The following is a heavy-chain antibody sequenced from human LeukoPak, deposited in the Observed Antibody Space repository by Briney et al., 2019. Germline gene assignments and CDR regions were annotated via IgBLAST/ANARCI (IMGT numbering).Heavy chain of an antibody. J-gene: IGHJ4*02. V-gene: IGHV1-18*01. CDR2: ISAYNGNT. D-gene: IGHD2-15*01. CDR1: GYTFTSYG. CDR3: ATQDPRGCY. Sequence: ASVKVSCKASGYTFTSYGISWVRQAPGQGLEWMGWISAYNGNTNYAQKLQGRVTMTRDTSISTAYMELSRLRSDDTAVYYCATQDPRGCYWGQGTLVTVSS.